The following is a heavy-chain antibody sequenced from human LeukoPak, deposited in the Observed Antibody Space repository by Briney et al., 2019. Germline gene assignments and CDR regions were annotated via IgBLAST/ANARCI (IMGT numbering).Heavy chain of an antibody. J-gene: IGHJ4*02. CDR2: INPNSGDT. Sequence: ASVKVSCKASGYTFTGYYIHWVRQAPGQGLEWMGWINPNSGDTNYAQKFQGRVTMTRDTSISTAYMELSRLRSDDTAVYYCARDALSDYYDSSGYYSPYYFDYWGQGTLVTVSS. D-gene: IGHD3-22*01. CDR3: ARDALSDYYDSSGYYSPYYFDY. V-gene: IGHV1-2*02. CDR1: GYTFTGYY.